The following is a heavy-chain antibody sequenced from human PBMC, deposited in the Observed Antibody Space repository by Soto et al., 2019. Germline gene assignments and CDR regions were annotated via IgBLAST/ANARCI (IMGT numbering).Heavy chain of an antibody. V-gene: IGHV4-4*02. CDR3: ARSEATGLDY. Sequence: QVQLQESGPGLVKPSGTLSLTCAVSGGSMSSSNWWNWVRQSPGKGLEWIGEAHHSGRTKYNPSLKGRVTISVDKSKNHCSLKLSSVTAADTAVYYCARSEATGLDYWGQGTLVTVSS. J-gene: IGHJ4*02. D-gene: IGHD1-26*01. CDR2: AHHSGRT. CDR1: GGSMSSSNW.